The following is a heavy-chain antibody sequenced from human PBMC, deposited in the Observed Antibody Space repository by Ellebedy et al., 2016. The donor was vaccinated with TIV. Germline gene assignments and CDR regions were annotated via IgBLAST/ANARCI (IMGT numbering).Heavy chain of an antibody. CDR2: ISYDGSNK. CDR3: AKEELEMATTK. Sequence: GGSLRLXCAASGFTFSSYAMHWVRQAPGKGLEWVAVISYDGSNKYYADSVKGRFTISRDNSKNTLYLQMNSLRAEDTAVYYCAKEELEMATTKWGQGTLVTVSS. D-gene: IGHD5-24*01. V-gene: IGHV3-30*04. CDR1: GFTFSSYA. J-gene: IGHJ4*02.